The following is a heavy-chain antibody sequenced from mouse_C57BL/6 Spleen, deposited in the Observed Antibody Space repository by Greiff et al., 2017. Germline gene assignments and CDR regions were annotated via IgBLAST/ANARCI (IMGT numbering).Heavy chain of an antibody. J-gene: IGHJ2*01. CDR3: ARSGMYSFDY. Sequence: QVQLKQSGAELARPGASVKMSCKASGYTFTSYTMHWVKQRPGQGLEWIGYINPSSGYTKYNQKFKDKATLTADKSSSTAYMQLSSLTSEDSAVYYCARSGMYSFDYWGQGTTLTVSS. CDR1: GYTFTSYT. V-gene: IGHV1-4*01. CDR2: INPSSGYT. D-gene: IGHD4-1*01.